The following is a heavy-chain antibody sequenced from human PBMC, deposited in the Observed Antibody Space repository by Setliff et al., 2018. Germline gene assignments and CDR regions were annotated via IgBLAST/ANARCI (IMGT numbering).Heavy chain of an antibody. CDR3: AKDRPQGVNGRSLDY. CDR1: GFTFSTHW. J-gene: IGHJ4*02. Sequence: GSLRLSCAASGFTFSTHWMQWVRQVPGKGLEWVSRVNGDETIRSYVDSVKGRFTISRENAKNTVYLEMNSLRAEDTAVYYCAKDRPQGVNGRSLDYWGRGALVTVSS. V-gene: IGHV3-74*01. CDR2: VNGDETIR. D-gene: IGHD3-10*01.